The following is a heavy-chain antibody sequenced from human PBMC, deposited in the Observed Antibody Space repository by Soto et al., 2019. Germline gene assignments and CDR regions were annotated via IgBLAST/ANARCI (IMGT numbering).Heavy chain of an antibody. Sequence: GGSLRLSCAASGFTFSSYAMSWVRQAPGKGLEWVSAISGSGDSTYDADSVKGRFTISRDDPKNTLYLDMNSLRVEDTAVYYCAKDPPWTVGPLAMDVWGQGTTVTVSS. V-gene: IGHV3-23*01. CDR2: ISGSGDST. D-gene: IGHD2-2*01. CDR1: GFTFSSYA. J-gene: IGHJ6*02. CDR3: AKDPPWTVGPLAMDV.